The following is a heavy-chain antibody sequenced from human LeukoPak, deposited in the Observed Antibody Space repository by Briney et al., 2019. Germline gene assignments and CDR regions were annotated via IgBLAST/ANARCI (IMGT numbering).Heavy chain of an antibody. CDR3: ARHHKWELLYYFDY. V-gene: IGHV1-69*04. CDR1: GGTFSSYA. Sequence: SVKVSCKASGGTFSSYAISWVRQAPGQGLEWMGRIIPILGIANYAQKFQGRVTITADKSTSTAYMELSSLRSGDTAVYYCARHHKWELLYYFDYWGQGTLVTVSS. CDR2: IIPILGIA. J-gene: IGHJ4*02. D-gene: IGHD1-26*01.